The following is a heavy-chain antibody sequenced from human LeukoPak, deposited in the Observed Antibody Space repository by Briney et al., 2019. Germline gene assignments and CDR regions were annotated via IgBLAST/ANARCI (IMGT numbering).Heavy chain of an antibody. V-gene: IGHV3-23*01. J-gene: IGHJ4*02. CDR2: ISGSGGST. Sequence: PGGSLRLSCAASGFTFSSYAMSWVRQAPGKGLEWVSAISGSGGSTYYADSVKGRFTISRDNSKNTLYLQMNSLRAEDTAVYYCAKGNPMVRGVIIRPFDYWGQGTLVIVSS. CDR1: GFTFSSYA. D-gene: IGHD3-10*01. CDR3: AKGNPMVRGVIIRPFDY.